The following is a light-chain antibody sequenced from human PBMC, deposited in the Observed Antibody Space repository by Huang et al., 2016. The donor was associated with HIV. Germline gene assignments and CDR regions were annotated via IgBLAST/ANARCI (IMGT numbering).Light chain of an antibody. CDR1: QSISMY. Sequence: DIQMTQSPSSLSASVGDRVTITCRASQSISMYLNWYQQKPGEAPKRLIYTASSLQSGVPSRFSGSGSGTDFTLTVSSLQPEDFATYYCQQTYNTPHTFGGGTKVEIK. V-gene: IGKV1-39*01. J-gene: IGKJ4*01. CDR3: QQTYNTPHT. CDR2: TAS.